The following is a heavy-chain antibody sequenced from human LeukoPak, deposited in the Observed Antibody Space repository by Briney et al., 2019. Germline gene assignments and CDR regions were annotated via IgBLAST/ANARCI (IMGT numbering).Heavy chain of an antibody. J-gene: IGHJ4*02. V-gene: IGHV4-34*01. CDR1: GGSFSGYY. CDR2: INHSGST. D-gene: IGHD1-26*01. CDR3: ARGLGASTISARPVFDY. Sequence: SETLSLTCAVYGGSFSGYYWSWIGQPPGKGLEGIGEINHSGSTNYNPSLTSRVTISVDTSNNHFSPQLSSVTAPATAVYSCARGLGASTISARPVFDYLGRRTLLTVSS.